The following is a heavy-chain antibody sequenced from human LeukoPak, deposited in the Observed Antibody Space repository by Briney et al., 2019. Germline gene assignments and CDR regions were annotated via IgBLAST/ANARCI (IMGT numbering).Heavy chain of an antibody. Sequence: GGSLRLSCAASGFTFSRYNMNWVRQAPGKGLDGVSSISGRSTYMYYADSLKGRFTISRDNAKNSLYLQMNSLRAEDTAVYYCARDPFDYDLWSGYSFFDYWGQGTLVTVSS. D-gene: IGHD3-3*01. J-gene: IGHJ4*02. CDR2: ISGRSTYM. V-gene: IGHV3-21*01. CDR1: GFTFSRYN. CDR3: ARDPFDYDLWSGYSFFDY.